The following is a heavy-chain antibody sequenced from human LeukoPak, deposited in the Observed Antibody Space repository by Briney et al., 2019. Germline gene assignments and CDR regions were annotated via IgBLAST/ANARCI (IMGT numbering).Heavy chain of an antibody. Sequence: SVKVSCKASGYTFTSYGISWVRQAPGQGLEWMGWISAYNGNTNYAQKLQGRVTMTTDTSTGTAYMELRSLRSDDTAVYYCARPEIVAYGGGFDYWGQGTLVTVSS. CDR2: ISAYNGNT. CDR3: ARPEIVAYGGGFDY. D-gene: IGHD5-12*01. J-gene: IGHJ4*02. CDR1: GYTFTSYG. V-gene: IGHV1-18*01.